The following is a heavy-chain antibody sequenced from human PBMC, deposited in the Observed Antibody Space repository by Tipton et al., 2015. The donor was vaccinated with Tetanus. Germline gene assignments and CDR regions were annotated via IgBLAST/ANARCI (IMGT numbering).Heavy chain of an antibody. CDR2: IYQTDST. CDR3: ARANYDSSKKGPFDS. J-gene: IGHJ4*02. V-gene: IGHV4-30-2*01. Sequence: LRLSCALSGGLITTGGYSWGWIRQTPGQGLEWIGYIYQTDSTYYNPSLRSRLTISISRSKNQFSLKLTSVTAADTAVYYCARANYDSSKKGPFDSWGQGSLVIVSS. D-gene: IGHD1-7*01. CDR1: GGLITTGGYS.